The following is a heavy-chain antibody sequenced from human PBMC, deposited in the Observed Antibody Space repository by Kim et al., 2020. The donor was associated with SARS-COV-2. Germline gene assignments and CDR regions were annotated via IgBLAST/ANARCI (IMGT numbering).Heavy chain of an antibody. CDR2: IYSGGSST. CDR3: AKGEYCSSWY. Sequence: GGSLRLSCAASGFTFSSYAMSWVRQAPVKGLEWFSVIYSGGSSTYYADSVKCRFTISRDNSKNTLYLQINFLRADDPAVYYCAKGEYCSSWY. J-gene: IGHJ2*01. V-gene: IGHV3-23*03. CDR1: GFTFSSYA. D-gene: IGHD6-13*01.